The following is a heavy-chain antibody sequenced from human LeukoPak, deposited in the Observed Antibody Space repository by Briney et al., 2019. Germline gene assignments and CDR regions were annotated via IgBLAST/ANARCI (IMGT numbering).Heavy chain of an antibody. J-gene: IGHJ4*02. D-gene: IGHD1-26*01. V-gene: IGHV1-2*02. CDR3: ARDSSGSYLDY. CDR1: GYTFTAYY. Sequence: ASVKVSCKASGYTFTAYYLHWVRQAPGQGLEWMGWISPHSGGTHYAQKFQGRVTMTRDTSISTAYMELSRLRSDDTAVFYCARDSSGSYLDYWGQGTLVTAST. CDR2: ISPHSGGT.